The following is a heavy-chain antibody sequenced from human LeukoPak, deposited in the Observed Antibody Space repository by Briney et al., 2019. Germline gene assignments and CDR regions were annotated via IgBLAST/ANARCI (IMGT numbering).Heavy chain of an antibody. V-gene: IGHV3-21*01. CDR1: GFTFSSYS. D-gene: IGHD2-2*02. CDR2: ISSSSSYV. J-gene: IGHJ4*02. CDR3: ARGWEYCSSTSCYTVY. Sequence: PGRSLRLSCAASGFTFSSYSMNWVRQAPGKGLEWVSSISSSSSYVYYADSVKGRFTISRDNAKNSLYLQMNSLRAEDTAVYYCARGWEYCSSTSCYTVYWGQGTLVTVSS.